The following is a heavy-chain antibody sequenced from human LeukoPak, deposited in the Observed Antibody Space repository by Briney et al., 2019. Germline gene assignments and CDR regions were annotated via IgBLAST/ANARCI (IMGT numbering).Heavy chain of an antibody. D-gene: IGHD3-10*01. J-gene: IGHJ3*02. CDR2: INHSGST. V-gene: IGHV4-34*01. CDR1: GGSFSGYY. Sequence: PSETLSLTCAVYGGSFSGYYWSWIRQPPGKGLEWIGEINHSGSTNYNPSLKSRVTISVDTSKNQFSLKLSSVTAADTAVYYCARDGSGNASDIWGQGTMVTVSS. CDR3: ARDGSGNASDI.